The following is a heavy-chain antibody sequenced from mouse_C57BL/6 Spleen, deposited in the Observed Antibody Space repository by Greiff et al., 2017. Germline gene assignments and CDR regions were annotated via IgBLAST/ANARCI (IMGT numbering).Heavy chain of an antibody. CDR3: TRGTVVAPFAY. V-gene: IGHV1-15*01. CDR1: GYTFTDYE. J-gene: IGHJ3*01. CDR2: IVPETGGT. Sequence: QVQLKESGAELVRPGASVTLSCKASGYTFTDYELHWVKQTPVHGLEWIGAIVPETGGTAYNQKFKGKAILTADKSSSTAYMELRSLTSEDSAVYYCTRGTVVAPFAYWGQGTLVTVSA. D-gene: IGHD1-1*01.